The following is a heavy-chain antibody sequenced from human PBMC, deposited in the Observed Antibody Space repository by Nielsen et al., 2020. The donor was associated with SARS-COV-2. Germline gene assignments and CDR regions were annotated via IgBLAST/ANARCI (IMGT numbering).Heavy chain of an antibody. V-gene: IGHV4-59*08. Sequence: SETLSLTCTVSGGSISSYYWSWIRQPPGKGLEWIGYIYYSGSTNYSPSLKSRVTISVDTSKNQFSLKLSSVTAADTAVYYCARHQQRLLLWFGEFDYWGQGTLVTVSS. CDR1: GGSISSYY. D-gene: IGHD3-10*01. CDR3: ARHQQRLLLWFGEFDY. CDR2: IYYSGST. J-gene: IGHJ4*02.